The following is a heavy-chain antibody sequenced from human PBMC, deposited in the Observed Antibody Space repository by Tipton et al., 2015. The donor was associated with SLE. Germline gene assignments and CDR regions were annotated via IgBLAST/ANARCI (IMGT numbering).Heavy chain of an antibody. CDR3: ARDYYDFWSGYPRFAFDI. D-gene: IGHD3-3*01. V-gene: IGHV3-30*04. CDR1: GFTFSSYA. CDR2: ISYDGSNK. J-gene: IGHJ3*02. Sequence: SLRLSCAASGFTFSSYAMHWVRQAPGKGLEWVAVISYDGSNKYYADSVKGRFTISRDNSKNPLYLQMNSLRAEDTAVYYCARDYYDFWSGYPRFAFDIWGPGKIVPLSS.